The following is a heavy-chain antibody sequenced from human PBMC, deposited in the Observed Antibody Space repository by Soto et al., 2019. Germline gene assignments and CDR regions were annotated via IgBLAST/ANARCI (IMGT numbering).Heavy chain of an antibody. CDR1: SSRFPGAG. Sequence: ASVQVVYKCTSSRFPGAGNKWVLQDPGQGLDWMGWISAYNGNTNYAQKLQGRVTMTTDTSASTAYMELSSLRSEDTAVYYCARRKIAVADNYYYYGMDVCGQGTTVTVYS. J-gene: IGHJ6*02. CDR2: ISAYNGNT. CDR3: ARRKIAVADNYYYYGMDV. D-gene: IGHD6-19*01. V-gene: IGHV1-18*01.